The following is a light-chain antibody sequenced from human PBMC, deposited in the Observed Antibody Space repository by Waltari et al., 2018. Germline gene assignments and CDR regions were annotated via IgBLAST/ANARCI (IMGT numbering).Light chain of an antibody. Sequence: DVVLTQSPLSLPVTLGQPASISCRYSQRLVHRDGNTYLNCFQQRPGQSPRLLMFKVSKRDSGVPDRFSGSGSGTDFTLKISRVEAEDVGIYYCMQGTHWLSFGPGTRVDIK. CDR3: MQGTHWLS. CDR2: KVS. CDR1: QRLVHRDGNTY. J-gene: IGKJ3*01. V-gene: IGKV2-30*02.